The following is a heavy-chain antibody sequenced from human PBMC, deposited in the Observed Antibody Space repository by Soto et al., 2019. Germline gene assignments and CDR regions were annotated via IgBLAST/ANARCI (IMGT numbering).Heavy chain of an antibody. V-gene: IGHV3-23*01. CDR2: ITGSGSDT. CDR3: AKGSADSRPYYFDY. D-gene: IGHD3-22*01. CDR1: GFTFRNYA. J-gene: IGHJ4*02. Sequence: PGGSLRLSCAASGFTFRNYAMSWVRQAPARGLEWFSAITGSGSDTYHADSAKGRFTISRDNSNNMLYLQMNSLGAEDTAVYYCAKGSADSRPYYFDYWGQGTLVTVSS.